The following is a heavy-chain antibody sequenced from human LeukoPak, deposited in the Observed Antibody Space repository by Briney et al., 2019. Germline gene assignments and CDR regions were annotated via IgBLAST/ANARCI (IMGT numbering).Heavy chain of an antibody. CDR3: AREYSSSSDGDPPFFDY. CDR2: IIPIFGTA. Sequence: ASVTVSFTASGGTFISYAISWVRQAPGQGREWMGGIIPIFGTANYAQKFRGRVTITTDESTSTAYMELSSLRSDDTAVYSCAREYSSSSDGDPPFFDYWGQGTLVTVSS. CDR1: GGTFISYA. J-gene: IGHJ4*02. D-gene: IGHD6-6*01. V-gene: IGHV1-69*05.